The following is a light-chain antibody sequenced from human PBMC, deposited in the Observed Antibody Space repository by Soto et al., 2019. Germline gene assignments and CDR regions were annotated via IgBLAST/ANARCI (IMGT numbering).Light chain of an antibody. J-gene: IGLJ3*02. V-gene: IGLV2-8*01. CDR3: SSYAGSSNLGV. Sequence: QSALTQPPSASGSPGQSVTISCTGTSSDIGGYNYVSWYQHHPGKPPKVMIYEVSKRPSGVRDRFSCSKSGNTASLTVSGLQPEDEDDYSCSSYAGSSNLGVFGGGTKLTVL. CDR1: SSDIGGYNY. CDR2: EVS.